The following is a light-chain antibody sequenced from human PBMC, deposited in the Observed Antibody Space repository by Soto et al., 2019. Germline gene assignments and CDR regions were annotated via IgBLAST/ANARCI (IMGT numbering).Light chain of an antibody. V-gene: IGLV2-18*01. J-gene: IGLJ1*01. CDR2: EVS. Sequence: QSVLTQPPSVSGSPGQSVTISCTGTSSDVGDYNHVSWYQQSPGTVPKLIIYEVSSRHSVVPDRFSGSKSGNTASLPISGLQAEDEADYYCNLYTSSNTYVFGTGTKVTVL. CDR1: SSDVGDYNH. CDR3: NLYTSSNTYV.